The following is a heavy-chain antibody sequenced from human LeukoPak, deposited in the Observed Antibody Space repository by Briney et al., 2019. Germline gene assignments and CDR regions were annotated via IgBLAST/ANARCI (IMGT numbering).Heavy chain of an antibody. CDR1: GFTFSSYW. D-gene: IGHD5-12*01. CDR3: ARERGYDPDAFDI. CDR2: INSDESIT. V-gene: IGHV3-74*03. J-gene: IGHJ3*02. Sequence: GGSLRLSCAASGFTFSSYWMHWVRQAPGKGLVWVSRINSDESITTYADSVKGRFTISRDNAKNTLYLQMNSLRAEDTAVYYCARERGYDPDAFDIWGQGTMVTVSS.